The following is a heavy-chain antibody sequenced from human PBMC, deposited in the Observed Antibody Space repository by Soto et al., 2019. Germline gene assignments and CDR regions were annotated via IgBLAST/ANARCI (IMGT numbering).Heavy chain of an antibody. J-gene: IGHJ5*02. CDR2: IYYGGST. CDR3: ASLPMFYYDSSGALFDT. D-gene: IGHD3-22*01. V-gene: IGHV4-39*01. CDR1: GDSVSSSSYS. Sequence: SETLSLTCTVSGDSVSSSSYSWGWIRQPPGKGLEWIGSIYYGGSTYNNPSLKSRVTISVDASKNQFSLKLSSVTAADTAVYYCASLPMFYYDSSGALFDTWGQGTLVTVSS.